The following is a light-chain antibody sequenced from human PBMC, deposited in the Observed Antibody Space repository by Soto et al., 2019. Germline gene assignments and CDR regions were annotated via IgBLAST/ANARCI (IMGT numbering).Light chain of an antibody. Sequence: QSVLTQPASVSASPGQSITISCTGTSSDVGGYNYVSWYQQHPGKAPKLMIYDVSNRPSGVSTRFSGSKSGNTASLTISGLQADDEADYYCCSYTSSGTHVFGTGTKLTVL. CDR3: CSYTSSGTHV. CDR1: SSDVGGYNY. V-gene: IGLV2-14*01. CDR2: DVS. J-gene: IGLJ1*01.